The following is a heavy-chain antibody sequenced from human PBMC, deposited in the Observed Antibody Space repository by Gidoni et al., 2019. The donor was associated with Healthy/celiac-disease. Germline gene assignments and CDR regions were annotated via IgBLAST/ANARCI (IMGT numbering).Heavy chain of an antibody. V-gene: IGHV4-31*03. D-gene: IGHD5-12*01. CDR2: IYYSGST. J-gene: IGHJ4*02. CDR3: ARGGGYSGYDPGYYFDY. Sequence: QVQLQESGPGLVKPSQTLSLTCTVSGGPISSGGYYWSWIRQHPGKGLEWIGYIYYSGSTYYNPSLKSRVTISVDTSKNQFSLKLSSVTAADTAVYYCARGGGYSGYDPGYYFDYWGQGTLVTVSS. CDR1: GGPISSGGYY.